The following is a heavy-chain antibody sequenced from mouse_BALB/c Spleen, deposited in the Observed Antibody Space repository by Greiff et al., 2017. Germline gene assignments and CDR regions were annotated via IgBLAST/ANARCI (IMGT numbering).Heavy chain of an antibody. CDR3: ARDPTGTRAMDY. Sequence: EVMLVESGGGLVQPGGSLRLSCATSGFTFTDYYMSWVRQPPGKALEWLGFIRNKANGYTTEYSASVKGRFTISRDNSQSILYLQMNTLRAEDSATYYCARDPTGTRAMDYWGQGTSVTVSS. D-gene: IGHD4-1*02. V-gene: IGHV7-3*02. CDR2: IRNKANGYTT. J-gene: IGHJ4*01. CDR1: GFTFTDYY.